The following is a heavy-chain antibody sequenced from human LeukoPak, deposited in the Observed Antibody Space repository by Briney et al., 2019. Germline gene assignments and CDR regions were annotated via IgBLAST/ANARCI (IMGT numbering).Heavy chain of an antibody. CDR2: ISSSSSHI. J-gene: IGHJ3*02. D-gene: IGHD2-2*02. Sequence: GGSLRLSCAASGFTFSSYSMNWVRQAPGKGLEWVSLISSSSSHIYYADSVKGRFTISRDNAKNSLYLQMNSLRAEDTAVYYCARGVVVVPAAIGDAFDIWGQGTMVTVSS. V-gene: IGHV3-21*01. CDR3: ARGVVVVPAAIGDAFDI. CDR1: GFTFSSYS.